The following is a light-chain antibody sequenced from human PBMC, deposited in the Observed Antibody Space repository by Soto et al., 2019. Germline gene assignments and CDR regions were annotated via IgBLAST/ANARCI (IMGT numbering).Light chain of an antibody. V-gene: IGKV1-5*03. Sequence: DIQMTQSPSTLSASVGDRVTITCRASHSISSCLAWYQQKPGKAPKVLIYKASSLESGVPSRFSGSGSGTEFTLTISSLQPDDFGTYYCQQYNNYPRTFGQGTKVEV. CDR1: HSISSC. CDR2: KAS. CDR3: QQYNNYPRT. J-gene: IGKJ1*01.